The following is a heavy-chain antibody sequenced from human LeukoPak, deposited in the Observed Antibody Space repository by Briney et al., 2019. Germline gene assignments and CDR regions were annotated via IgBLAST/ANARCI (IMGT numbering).Heavy chain of an antibody. V-gene: IGHV3-23*01. D-gene: IGHD1-26*01. CDR3: AKDEDEVGAHAFDI. Sequence: GGSLRLSCAASGFTFSIYAMTWVRQAPGKGLEWVSTIGSGRVYYADSVKGRFTISRDDSKNTLFFQMNSLRAEDTAIYYCAKDEDEVGAHAFDIWGQGTMVTVSS. J-gene: IGHJ3*02. CDR1: GFTFSIYA. CDR2: IGSGRV.